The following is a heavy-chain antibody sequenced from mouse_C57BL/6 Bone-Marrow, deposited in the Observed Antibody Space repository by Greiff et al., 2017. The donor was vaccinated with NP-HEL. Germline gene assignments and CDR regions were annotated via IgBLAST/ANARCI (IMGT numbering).Heavy chain of an antibody. D-gene: IGHD2-1*01. CDR1: GFTFSSYA. CDR2: ISAGGSYT. Sequence: EVKLVESGGGLVKPGGSLKLSCAASGFTFSSYAMSWVRQTPEKRLEWVATISAGGSYTYYPDNVKGRFTISRDNAKNNLYLQMSHLKSEDTAMYYCARDWKTLYYGNYFYAMDYWGQGTSVTVSS. J-gene: IGHJ4*01. V-gene: IGHV5-4*01. CDR3: ARDWKTLYYGNYFYAMDY.